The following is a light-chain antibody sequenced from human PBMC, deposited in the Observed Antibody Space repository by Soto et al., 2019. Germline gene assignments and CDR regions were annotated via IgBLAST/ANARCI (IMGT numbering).Light chain of an antibody. CDR1: SGDVGGYIL. CDR2: EGR. J-gene: IGLJ2*01. CDR3: CSYVASDTYLI. V-gene: IGLV2-23*01. Sequence: QSALTQPASVSGSPGQSITISCTGTSGDVGGYILVSWYQQHPGKAHKLIIYEGRKRPSGVSNRFSGSKSGNTASLTISGLQPEDGAHYYCCSYVASDTYLIFXGETKGTVL.